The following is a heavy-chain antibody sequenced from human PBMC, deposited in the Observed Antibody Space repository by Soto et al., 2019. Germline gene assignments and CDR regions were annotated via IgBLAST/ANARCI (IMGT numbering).Heavy chain of an antibody. D-gene: IGHD3-10*01. V-gene: IGHV1-18*01. Sequence: ASVKVSCKASGYTFTSYGISWLRQAPGQGLEWMGWISAYNGNTNYAQKLQGRVTMTTDTSTSTAYMELRSLRSDDTAVYYCARMVPITMVRGVIISLGYYYGMDVWGQGTTVTVSS. CDR1: GYTFTSYG. CDR2: ISAYNGNT. CDR3: ARMVPITMVRGVIISLGYYYGMDV. J-gene: IGHJ6*02.